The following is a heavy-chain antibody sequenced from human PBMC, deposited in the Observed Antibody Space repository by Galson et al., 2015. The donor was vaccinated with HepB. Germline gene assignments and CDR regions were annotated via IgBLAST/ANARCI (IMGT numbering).Heavy chain of an antibody. CDR1: GFTFTNGW. CDR3: TTYFGVLTHPPSNYFGMDV. J-gene: IGHJ6*02. Sequence: SLRLSCAASGFTFTNGWVSWVRQAPGKGLEWVGRIKSKTDGGSTDYAAPVKGRFTISRDDSKDTLYMQMNSLKTEDTAVYYCTTYFGVLTHPPSNYFGMDVWGHGTTVTVSS. V-gene: IGHV3-15*01. D-gene: IGHD3-3*01. CDR2: IKSKTDGGST.